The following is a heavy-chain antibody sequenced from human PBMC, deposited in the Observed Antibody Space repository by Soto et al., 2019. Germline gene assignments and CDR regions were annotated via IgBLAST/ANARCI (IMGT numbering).Heavy chain of an antibody. D-gene: IGHD6-13*01. CDR2: IIPILGTA. CDR1: GGTFSSYA. CDR3: AGGIAAADPSYYYYYGMDV. V-gene: IGHV1-69*01. J-gene: IGHJ6*02. Sequence: QVQLVQSGAEVKKPGSSVKVSCKASGGTFSSYAISWVRQAPGQGLEWMGGIIPILGTANYAQKFQGRVTITADESTSTAYMELSSLRSEDTAVYYCAGGIAAADPSYYYYYGMDVWGQGTTVTVSS.